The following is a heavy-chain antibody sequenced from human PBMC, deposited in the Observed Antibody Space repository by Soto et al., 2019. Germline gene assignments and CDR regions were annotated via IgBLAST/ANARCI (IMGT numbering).Heavy chain of an antibody. J-gene: IGHJ6*03. Sequence: SETLSLTCTVSGGSISSYYWSWIRQPPGKGLEWIGYIYYSGSTNYNPSLKSRVTISVDTSKNQFSLKLSSVTAADTAVYYCARYSSSWRHYYYYYXXVWGKGTTVTV. D-gene: IGHD6-13*01. CDR3: ARYSSSWRHYYYYYXXV. V-gene: IGHV4-59*01. CDR2: IYYSGST. CDR1: GGSISSYY.